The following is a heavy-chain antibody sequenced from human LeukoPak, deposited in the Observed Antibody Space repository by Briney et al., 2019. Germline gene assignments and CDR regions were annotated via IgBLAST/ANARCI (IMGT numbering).Heavy chain of an antibody. CDR1: GYTLTELS. CDR2: FDPEDGET. D-gene: IGHD2-2*01. CDR3: ATDCTYCSSTSCYSYFDY. Sequence: GASVKVSCKVSGYTLTELSMHWVRQAPGKGLEWMGGFDPEDGETIYAQKFQGRVTMTEDTSTDTAYMELSSLRSEDTAVYYCATDCTYCSSTSCYSYFDYWGQGTLVTVSS. V-gene: IGHV1-24*01. J-gene: IGHJ4*02.